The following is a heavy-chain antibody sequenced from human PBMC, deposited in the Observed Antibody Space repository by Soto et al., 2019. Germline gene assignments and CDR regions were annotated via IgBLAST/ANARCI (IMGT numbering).Heavy chain of an antibody. CDR3: ARAPGYSSSWYNWFDP. CDR2: INGDGSST. J-gene: IGHJ5*02. V-gene: IGHV3-74*01. CDR1: GFTFSSYW. Sequence: GGSLRLSCAASGFTFSSYWMHWVRQAPGKGLVWVSRINGDGSSTSYADSVKGRFTISRDNAKNTLYMEMNSLRAEDTAVYYCARAPGYSSSWYNWFDPWGQGTLVTVSS. D-gene: IGHD6-13*01.